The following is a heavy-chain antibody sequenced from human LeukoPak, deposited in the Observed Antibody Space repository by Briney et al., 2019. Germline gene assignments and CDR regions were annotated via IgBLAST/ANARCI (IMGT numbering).Heavy chain of an antibody. CDR1: GGSISSGGYS. J-gene: IGHJ4*02. CDR2: IYHSGST. D-gene: IGHD5-12*01. CDR3: ARGSSGYDYEY. V-gene: IGHV4-30-2*01. Sequence: PSQTLSLTCAVSGGSISSGGYSWSWIRQPPGKGLEWTGYIYHSGSTYYNPSLKSRVTISVDRSKNQFSLKLSSVTAADTAVYYCARGSSGYDYEYWGQGTLVTVSS.